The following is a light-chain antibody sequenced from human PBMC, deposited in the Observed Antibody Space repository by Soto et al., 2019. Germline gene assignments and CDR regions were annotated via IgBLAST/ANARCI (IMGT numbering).Light chain of an antibody. V-gene: IGLV2-14*01. Sequence: QSALTQPASVSGSPGQSITISCTGTSSDVGGYNYVSWYQQYPGKAPKLMIYEVSNRPSGVSNRFSGSKSGNTASLTISGLQADDEADYYCSSYTSSSTPYVFGTGTKLTVL. CDR3: SSYTSSSTPYV. CDR1: SSDVGGYNY. J-gene: IGLJ1*01. CDR2: EVS.